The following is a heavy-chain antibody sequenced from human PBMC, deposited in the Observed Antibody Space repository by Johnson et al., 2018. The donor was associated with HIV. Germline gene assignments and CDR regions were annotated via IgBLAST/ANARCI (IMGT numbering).Heavy chain of an antibody. J-gene: IGHJ3*02. V-gene: IGHV3-48*04. Sequence: VQLVESGGGVVQPGGSLRLSCAASGVTISSFGMHWVRQAPGKGLEWVSYISSSGSTIYYADSVKGRFTISRDNAKNSLYLQMNSLKIEDTAVYYCATVVVITQDAFDIWGQGTMVTVSS. CDR1: GVTISSFG. D-gene: IGHD3-22*01. CDR3: ATVVVITQDAFDI. CDR2: ISSSGSTI.